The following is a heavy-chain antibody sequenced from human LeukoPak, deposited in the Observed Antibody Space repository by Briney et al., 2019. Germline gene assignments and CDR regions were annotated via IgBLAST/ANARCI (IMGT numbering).Heavy chain of an antibody. D-gene: IGHD6-13*01. V-gene: IGHV1-18*01. J-gene: IGHJ4*02. CDR3: ARGRGSSSWQYYFDY. Sequence: ASVKVSCKASGYTLTRYAVNWVRQAPGQGLEWMGWISAYNGNTNFAQKLQGRVTMTTDTSTSTAYMELRSLRSDDTAVYYCARGRGSSSWQYYFDYWGQGTLVTVSS. CDR2: ISAYNGNT. CDR1: GYTLTRYA.